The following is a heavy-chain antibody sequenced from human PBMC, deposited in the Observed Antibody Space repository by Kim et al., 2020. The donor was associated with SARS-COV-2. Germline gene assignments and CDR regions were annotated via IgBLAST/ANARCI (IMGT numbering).Heavy chain of an antibody. V-gene: IGHV1-3*01. Sequence: ASVKVSCKASGYTFTTYAMHWVRQAPGQGLEWMGWINGGNGNTKYSQKFQGRVTITRDTSANTAYMELSSLRSEDTAVYYCARCPYSSGYYFLPEDIWGQGTMVTVSS. CDR2: INGGNGNT. CDR1: GYTFTTYA. CDR3: ARCPYSSGYYFLPEDI. J-gene: IGHJ3*02. D-gene: IGHD3-22*01.